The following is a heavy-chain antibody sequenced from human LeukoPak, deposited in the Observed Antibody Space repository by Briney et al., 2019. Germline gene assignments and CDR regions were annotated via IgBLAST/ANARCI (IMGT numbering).Heavy chain of an antibody. CDR3: AIPPYDFWSGYYI. Sequence: ASVKVSCKVSGYTLTELSMHWVRQAPGKGLEWMGGFDPEDGETIYARKFQVRVTLTEDTSTDTAYMELSSLRSEDTAMYYCAIPPYDFWSGYYIWGQGTLVTVSS. D-gene: IGHD3-3*01. CDR1: GYTLTELS. CDR2: FDPEDGET. V-gene: IGHV1-24*01. J-gene: IGHJ4*02.